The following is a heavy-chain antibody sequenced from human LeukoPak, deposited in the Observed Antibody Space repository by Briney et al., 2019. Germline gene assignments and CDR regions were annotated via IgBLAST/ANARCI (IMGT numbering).Heavy chain of an antibody. CDR1: GFTFSNYA. J-gene: IGHJ4*02. D-gene: IGHD3-10*01. V-gene: IGHV3-23*01. CDR3: AKTYYYGSGTFSFDH. Sequence: GGSLRLSCAASGFTFSNYAMTWVRQAPGKGLEWVSGISGRGDGTYYADSVKGRFTISRDNSKNTVYMQMNSLRAEDTALYYCAKTYYYGSGTFSFDHWGQGTLVTVSS. CDR2: ISGRGDGT.